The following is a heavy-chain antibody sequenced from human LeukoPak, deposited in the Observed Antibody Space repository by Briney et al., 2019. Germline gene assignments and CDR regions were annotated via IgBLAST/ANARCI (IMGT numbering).Heavy chain of an antibody. D-gene: IGHD2-15*01. J-gene: IGHJ3*02. CDR1: GFTFNIYT. CDR2: IGSSSRYI. CDR3: ARDCSSSAFDI. V-gene: IGHV3-21*01. Sequence: PGGSLRLSCAASGFTFNIYTMTWVRQAPGKGLEWVSSIGSSSRYIYYADSVKGRFTISRDNDKNSVYLQMNSLRAEDTAVYYCARDCSSSAFDIWGQGTMVTVSS.